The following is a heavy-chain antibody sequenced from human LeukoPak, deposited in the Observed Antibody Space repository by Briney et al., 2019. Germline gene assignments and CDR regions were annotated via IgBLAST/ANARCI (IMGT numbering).Heavy chain of an antibody. J-gene: IGHJ4*02. CDR1: GFTVSSNY. D-gene: IGHD1-26*01. V-gene: IGHV3-66*01. CDR2: IYSGGST. Sequence: GGSLRLSCAASGFTVSSNYMSWVRQAPGKGLEWVSVIYSGGSTYYADSVKGRFTISRDNSKNTLYLQMNSLRAEDTAVYYCARVASGKGVDYWGQGALVTVSS. CDR3: ARVASGKGVDY.